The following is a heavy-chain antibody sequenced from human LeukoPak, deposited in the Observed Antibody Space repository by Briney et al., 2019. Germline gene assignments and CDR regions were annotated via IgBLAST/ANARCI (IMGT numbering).Heavy chain of an antibody. Sequence: PSQTLSLTCAVSGGSISSGGYSWNWIRQPPGKGLEWIGYIYHSGSTNYNPSLKSRVTISIDKSKKQFSLKLISVTAADTAIYYCARVGGMTTINNAAFDIWGQGTMVTVSS. V-gene: IGHV4-61*08. D-gene: IGHD5-24*01. CDR2: IYHSGST. CDR3: ARVGGMTTINNAAFDI. J-gene: IGHJ3*02. CDR1: GGSISSGGYS.